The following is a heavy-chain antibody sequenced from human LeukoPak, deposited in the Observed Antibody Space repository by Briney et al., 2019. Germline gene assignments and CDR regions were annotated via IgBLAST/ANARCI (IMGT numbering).Heavy chain of an antibody. Sequence: GGSLRLSCAASGFTFSSYAMSWVRQAPGKGLEWVSAISGSGGSTSYAQKFQGRVTMTRDMSTSTVYMELSSLRSEDTAVYYCARGANRSGWRRGWFDPWGQGTLVTVSS. J-gene: IGHJ5*02. D-gene: IGHD6-19*01. CDR3: ARGANRSGWRRGWFDP. V-gene: IGHV3-23*01. CDR2: ISGSGGST. CDR1: GFTFSSYA.